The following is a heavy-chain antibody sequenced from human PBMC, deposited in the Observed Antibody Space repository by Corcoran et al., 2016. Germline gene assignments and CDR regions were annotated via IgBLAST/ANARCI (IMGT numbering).Heavy chain of an antibody. J-gene: IGHJ3*02. V-gene: IGHV5-51*01. CDR3: AGVFSGGGSYRYTGPGGAFDI. D-gene: IGHD3-16*02. CDR2: IYPGDSDT. Sequence: EVQLVQSGAEVKKPGESLKISCKGSGYSFTSYWIGWVRQMPGKGLEWMGIIYPGDSDTRDSPSFQGQVTISADKSISTAYLQWSSLKASDTAMYYCAGVFSGGGSYRYTGPGGAFDIWGQGTMVTVSS. CDR1: GYSFTSYW.